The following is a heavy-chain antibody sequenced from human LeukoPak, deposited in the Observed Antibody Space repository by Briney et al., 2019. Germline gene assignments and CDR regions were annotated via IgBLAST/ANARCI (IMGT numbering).Heavy chain of an antibody. CDR1: GFTFNNYA. V-gene: IGHV3-30-3*01. CDR2: ISYDGSNK. CDR3: AREAEAFDI. J-gene: IGHJ3*02. Sequence: GGSLRLSCAASGFTFNNYAMHWVRQAPGKGLEWVAVISYDGSNKYYADSVKGRFTISRDNSKNTLYLQMNSLRAEDTAVYYCAREAEAFDIWGQGTMVTVSS.